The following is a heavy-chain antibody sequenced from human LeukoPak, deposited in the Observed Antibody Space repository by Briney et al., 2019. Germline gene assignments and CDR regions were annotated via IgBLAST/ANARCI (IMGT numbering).Heavy chain of an antibody. D-gene: IGHD3-10*01. CDR1: GFTFSSYA. Sequence: TGRSRRLSCAASGFTFSSYAMSCVRQAPGKGLEWDSAIIGSGGSTYYADSVKGRFTISRDNPKNTLYLQMNSLRAEDTAVYYCAKFNDYYGSGSTNYFDYWGQGTLVTVSS. CDR3: AKFNDYYGSGSTNYFDY. J-gene: IGHJ4*02. V-gene: IGHV3-23*01. CDR2: IIGSGGST.